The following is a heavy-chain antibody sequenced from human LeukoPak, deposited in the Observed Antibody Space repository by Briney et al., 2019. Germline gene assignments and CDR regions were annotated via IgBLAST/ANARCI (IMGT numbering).Heavy chain of an antibody. J-gene: IGHJ4*02. D-gene: IGHD3-22*01. Sequence: QPGGSLTLSCAVSGFTFSSYAMSWVRQSPGKGLEWVSAISGSGGNTYSADSVKGRCTISRDNSLQTLVLHMNSLRAEDTAVYYCARGMSATSGYLELEYWGQGALVTVST. CDR1: GFTFSSYA. CDR2: ISGSGGNT. CDR3: ARGMSATSGYLELEY. V-gene: IGHV3-23*01.